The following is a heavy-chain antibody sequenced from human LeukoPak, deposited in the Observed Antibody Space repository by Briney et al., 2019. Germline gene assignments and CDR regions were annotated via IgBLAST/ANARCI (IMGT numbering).Heavy chain of an antibody. D-gene: IGHD6-13*01. J-gene: IGHJ3*01. CDR1: GFIFGDSG. CDR3: ARVQSSTWTGGGLDL. V-gene: IGHV3-20*01. Sequence: GGSLRLSCAASGFIFGDSGMTWVRQAPGKGLEWVCGINWNGGSTECADFVRGRFTMSRDNAKNSLYLQMNSLSAEDTAFYHCARVQSSTWTGGGLDLWGQGTRVTVSS. CDR2: INWNGGST.